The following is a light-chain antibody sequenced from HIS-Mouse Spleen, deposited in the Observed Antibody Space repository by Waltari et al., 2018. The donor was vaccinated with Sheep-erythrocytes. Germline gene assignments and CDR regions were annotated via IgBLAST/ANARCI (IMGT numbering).Light chain of an antibody. Sequence: DIVMTQSPDSLAVSLGERATINCKSSQSVLYSSNNKNYLAWYQQKPGQPPKLLIYWASPRESGVPDRFSGSGSETDFTLTISSLQAEDVAVYYCQQYYSTLTFGGGTKVEIK. CDR3: QQYYSTLT. V-gene: IGKV4-1*01. CDR2: WAS. J-gene: IGKJ4*01. CDR1: QSVLYSSNNKNY.